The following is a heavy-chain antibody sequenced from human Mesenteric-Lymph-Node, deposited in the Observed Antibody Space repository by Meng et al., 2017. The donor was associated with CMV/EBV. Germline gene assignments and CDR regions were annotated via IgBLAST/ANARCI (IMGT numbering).Heavy chain of an antibody. Sequence: YGFTVSINYMTWVRQAPGKGLEWVSVIYSGGSTYYADSVKGRFTISRHNSKNTLYLQMDSLRADDTAVYYCARTGSGSYYPFWYFDLWGRGTLVTVSS. V-gene: IGHV3-53*04. D-gene: IGHD3-10*01. CDR3: ARTGSGSYYPFWYFDL. CDR2: IYSGGST. J-gene: IGHJ2*01. CDR1: GFTVSINY.